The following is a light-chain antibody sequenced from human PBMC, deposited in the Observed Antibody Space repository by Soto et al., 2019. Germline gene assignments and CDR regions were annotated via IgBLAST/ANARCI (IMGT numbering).Light chain of an antibody. Sequence: QSVLTQPASVSGSPGQSIAISCTGTXXVIGTYNLVSWYQQHPGKAPKLMISEVNKRPSGVSDRFSGSKSGDTASLTISGLRTEDEADYYCCSFAGSGTGVFGTGTKVTVL. J-gene: IGLJ1*01. CDR1: XXVIGTYNL. V-gene: IGLV2-23*02. CDR3: CSFAGSGTGV. CDR2: EVN.